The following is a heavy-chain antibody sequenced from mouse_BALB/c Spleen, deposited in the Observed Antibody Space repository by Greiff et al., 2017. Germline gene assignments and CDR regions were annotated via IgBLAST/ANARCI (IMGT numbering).Heavy chain of an antibody. CDR1: GFTFSSFG. D-gene: IGHD1-1*01. CDR2: ISSGSSTI. J-gene: IGHJ3*01. V-gene: IGHV5-17*02. Sequence: EVQLVESGGGLVQPGGSRKLSCAASGFTFSSFGMHWVRQAPEKGLEWVAYISSGSSTIYYADTVKGRFTISRDNPKNTLFLQMTSLRSEDTAMYYCAPCDYGSSPAWFAYWGQGTLVTVSA. CDR3: APCDYGSSPAWFAY.